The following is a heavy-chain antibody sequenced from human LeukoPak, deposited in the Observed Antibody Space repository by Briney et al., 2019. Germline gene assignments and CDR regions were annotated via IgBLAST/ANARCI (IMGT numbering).Heavy chain of an antibody. CDR3: ARAGGSVGWYGTIDS. CDR2: IYTSGST. CDR1: GGSISSGTYY. Sequence: PSQTLSLTCTVSGGSISSGTYYWSWIRQPAGQGLEWIGHIYTSGSTSYNPSLQSRVTTSVDTSNHEFSLNLTSVTAADTAVYYCARAGGSVGWYGTIDSSGQGTLVSVSS. D-gene: IGHD6-19*01. J-gene: IGHJ4*02. V-gene: IGHV4-61*09.